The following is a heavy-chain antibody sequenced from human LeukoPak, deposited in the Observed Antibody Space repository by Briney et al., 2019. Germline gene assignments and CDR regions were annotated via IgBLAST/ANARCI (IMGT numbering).Heavy chain of an antibody. CDR2: IDSDGSGT. CDR3: AKERNYGSGSLDY. Sequence: GGSLKLSCAASGFTFTNYWMHWVRQAPGKGLVWVSRIDSDGSGTSYADSVKGRFTISRDNAKNTLYLQMNSLRAEDTALYYCAKERNYGSGSLDYWGQGTLVTVSS. V-gene: IGHV3-74*01. CDR1: GFTFTNYW. D-gene: IGHD3-10*01. J-gene: IGHJ4*02.